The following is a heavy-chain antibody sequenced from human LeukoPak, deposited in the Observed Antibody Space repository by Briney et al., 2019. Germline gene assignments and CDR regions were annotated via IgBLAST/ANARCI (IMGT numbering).Heavy chain of an antibody. CDR3: ARGPHSSSWYGARYAFDI. D-gene: IGHD6-13*01. CDR1: SGY. J-gene: IGHJ3*02. CDR2: IYYSGST. V-gene: IGHV4-39*01. Sequence: SGYWGWIRQPPGKGLEWIGSIYYSGSTYYNPSLKSRVTISVDTSKNRFSLKLSSVTAADTAVYYCARGPHSSSWYGARYAFDIWGQGTMVTVSS.